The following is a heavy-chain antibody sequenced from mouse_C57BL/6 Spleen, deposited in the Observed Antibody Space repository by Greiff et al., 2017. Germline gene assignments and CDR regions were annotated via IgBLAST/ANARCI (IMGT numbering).Heavy chain of an antibody. Sequence: ESGPGLVKPSQSLSLTCSVTGYSITSGYYWNWIRQFPGNKLAWMGYISYDGSNNYNPSLKNRISITRDTSKHQFFLKLNAVTTEDTATYYCAREHQLTGPAWCAYWGQGTLVTVSA. V-gene: IGHV3-6*01. CDR2: ISYDGSN. D-gene: IGHD4-1*01. CDR1: GYSITSGYY. J-gene: IGHJ3*01. CDR3: AREHQLTGPAWCAY.